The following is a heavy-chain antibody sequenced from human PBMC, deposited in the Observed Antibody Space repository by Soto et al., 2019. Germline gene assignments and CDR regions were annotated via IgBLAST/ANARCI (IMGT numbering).Heavy chain of an antibody. J-gene: IGHJ5*02. D-gene: IGHD3-10*01. CDR3: AACITMVRGVIIWFDP. V-gene: IGHV1-69*13. CDR2: TIPIFGTA. Sequence: SVKVSCKASGGTFSSYAISWVRQAPGQGLEWMGGTIPIFGTANYAQKFQGRVTITADESTSTAYMELSSLRSEDTAVYYCAACITMVRGVIIWFDPWGQGTLVTVSS. CDR1: GGTFSSYA.